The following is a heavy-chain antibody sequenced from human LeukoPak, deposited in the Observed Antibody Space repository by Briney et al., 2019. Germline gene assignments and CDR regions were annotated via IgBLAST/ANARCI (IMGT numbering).Heavy chain of an antibody. CDR1: GFTFSNYD. D-gene: IGHD3-10*01. Sequence: GGSLRLSCAASGFTFSNYDMSWVRQAPGKGLEWVSTIIGSAVNTYYADSVKGRFTISRDDSKNMVYLQMNSLRAEDTAVYSCAKYTSGTSYRGLDQWGQGTLVTVSS. CDR2: IIGSAVNT. V-gene: IGHV3-23*01. J-gene: IGHJ4*02. CDR3: AKYTSGTSYRGLDQ.